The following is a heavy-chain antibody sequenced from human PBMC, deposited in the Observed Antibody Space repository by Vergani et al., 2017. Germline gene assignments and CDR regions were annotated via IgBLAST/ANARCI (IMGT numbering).Heavy chain of an antibody. CDR3: ARHARGVSTAHWFDP. D-gene: IGHD2-2*01. V-gene: IGHV4-39*01. J-gene: IGHJ5*02. Sequence: QLQLQESGPVLVKPSETLSLTCTVSGGSISSSSYYWGWIRQPPGKGLEWIGSIYYSGSTYYNPSLKSRVTISVDTSKNQFSLKLSSVTAADTAVYYCARHARGVSTAHWFDPWGQGTLVTVSS. CDR2: IYYSGST. CDR1: GGSISSSSYY.